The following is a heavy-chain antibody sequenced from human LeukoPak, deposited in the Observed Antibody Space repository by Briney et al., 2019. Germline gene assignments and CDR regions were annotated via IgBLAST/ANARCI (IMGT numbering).Heavy chain of an antibody. CDR3: AKEYCSGGNCYSNFDY. Sequence: PGGSLRLSCAASGFTFSSSGMHWVRQAPGKGLEWVPVISYDGSNKFYVDSVKGRFTISRDNSKNTVFLQMNSLRAGDTAVYHCAKEYCSGGNCYSNFDYWGQGTLVTVSS. CDR1: GFTFSSSG. D-gene: IGHD2-15*01. V-gene: IGHV3-30*18. CDR2: ISYDGSNK. J-gene: IGHJ4*02.